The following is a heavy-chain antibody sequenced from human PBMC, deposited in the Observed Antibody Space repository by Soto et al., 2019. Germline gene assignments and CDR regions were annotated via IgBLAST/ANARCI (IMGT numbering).Heavy chain of an antibody. D-gene: IGHD3-10*01. CDR2: ISGSGSST. CDR1: GFTFSSYA. J-gene: IGHJ4*02. V-gene: IGHV3-23*01. Sequence: GVLRLSCAASGFTFSSYAMSRVRQAPGKGLKWVSAISGSGSSTYYADSVKGRFTISRDNSKNTLYLQINGLRAEDTAVYYCAKTLSYYYGSGSFPHWGQGTLVTVSS. CDR3: AKTLSYYYGSGSFPH.